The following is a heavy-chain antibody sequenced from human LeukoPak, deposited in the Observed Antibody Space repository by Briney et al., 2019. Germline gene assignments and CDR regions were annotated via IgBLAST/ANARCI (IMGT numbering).Heavy chain of an antibody. CDR1: GFTFSSYA. V-gene: IGHV3-23*01. Sequence: GGSLRLSCAASGFTFSSYAMSWVRQAPGKGLEWVSAISGSGVTTYYADSVKGRFTISRDNSKNTLYLQMNSLRAEDTAVYYCAKEGYDSSGYYYAYFQHWGQGTLVTVSS. CDR2: ISGSGVTT. CDR3: AKEGYDSSGYYYAYFQH. D-gene: IGHD3-22*01. J-gene: IGHJ1*01.